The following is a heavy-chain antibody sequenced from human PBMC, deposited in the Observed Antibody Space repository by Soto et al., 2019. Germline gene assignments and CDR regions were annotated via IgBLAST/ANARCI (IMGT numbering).Heavy chain of an antibody. V-gene: IGHV1-69*06. CDR2: IIPIFGTA. D-gene: IGHD3-10*01. J-gene: IGHJ6*02. CDR1: GGTFSSYA. CDR3: ARAMVRGVIIIPGMDV. Sequence: SVKVSCKASGGTFSSYAISWVRQAPGQGLEWMGGIIPIFGTANYAQKFQGRVTITADKSTSTAYIELSSLRSEDTAVYYCARAMVRGVIIIPGMDVWGQGTTVTVSS.